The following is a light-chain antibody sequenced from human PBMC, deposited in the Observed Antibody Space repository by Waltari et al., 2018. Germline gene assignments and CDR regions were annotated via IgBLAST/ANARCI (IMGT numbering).Light chain of an antibody. CDR1: QDIDDE. CDR2: EAT. V-gene: IGKV5-2*01. J-gene: IGKJ2*01. CDR3: LEHDNFPTHT. Sequence: ETTLTQSPAFMSATPRDKVNISCRASQDIDDEMNWYQQKPGEGAIFIIQEATTLVPGIPPRFSGSGYGTDFTLTINNIQTEDVASYFCLEHDNFPTHTFGQGTKLEIK.